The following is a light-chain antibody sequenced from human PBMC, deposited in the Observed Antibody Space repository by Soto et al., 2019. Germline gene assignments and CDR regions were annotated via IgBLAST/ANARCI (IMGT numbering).Light chain of an antibody. J-gene: IGLJ1*01. Sequence: QSALTQPRSVSGSPGQSVTISCTGTSIDVGGYNYVSWYQQHPGKAPKLMIYDVSKRPSGVPDRFSGSKSGNTASLTISGLQAEDETDYYCCSYAGSYNWVFGTGAQLTVL. CDR2: DVS. V-gene: IGLV2-11*01. CDR3: CSYAGSYNWV. CDR1: SIDVGGYNY.